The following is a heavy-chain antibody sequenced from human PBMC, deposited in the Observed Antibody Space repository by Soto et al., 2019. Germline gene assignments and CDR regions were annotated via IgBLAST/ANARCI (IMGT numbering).Heavy chain of an antibody. D-gene: IGHD2-21*02. CDR1: GFTLSSYG. J-gene: IGHJ6*02. Sequence: GGALILSWSASGFTLSSYGMHWVRPAPWKGVEGGAVIWYDGSNKYYADSVKGRFTISRDNSKNTLYLQMNSLRAEDTAVYYCARDHMCGGDCPRDYYYYGMDVWGQGTTVTVSS. CDR2: IWYDGSNK. V-gene: IGHV3-33*01. CDR3: ARDHMCGGDCPRDYYYYGMDV.